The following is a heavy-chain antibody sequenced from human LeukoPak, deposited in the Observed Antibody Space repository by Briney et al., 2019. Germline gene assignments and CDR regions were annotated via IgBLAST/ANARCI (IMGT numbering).Heavy chain of an antibody. D-gene: IGHD3-10*01. V-gene: IGHV3-74*01. CDR3: ARGRVLLWFGEPSYYMDV. CDR1: GSGFTFNNYW. J-gene: IGHJ6*03. Sequence: GGSLRLSCAASGSGFTFNNYWMHWVRQAPGKGLVWVSRINADGSTTSYADSVRGRFTISRDNSKNTLYLQMNSLRSDDTAVYYCARGRVLLWFGEPSYYMDVWGKGTTVTVSS. CDR2: INADGSTT.